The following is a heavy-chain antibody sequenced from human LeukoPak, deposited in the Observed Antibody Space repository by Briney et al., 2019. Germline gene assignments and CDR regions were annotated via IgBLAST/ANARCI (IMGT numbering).Heavy chain of an antibody. D-gene: IGHD3-22*01. CDR2: ISSSSSYI. CDR1: GFTFSSYS. CDR3: ARDFSGDYYDSSGYYDFGIDY. J-gene: IGHJ4*02. Sequence: NSGGSLRLSCAASGFTFSSYSMNWVRQAPGKGLEWVSSISSSSSYIYYADSVKGRFTISRDNAKNSLYLQMNSLRAEDTAVYYCARDFSGDYYDSSGYYDFGIDYWGQGTLVTVSS. V-gene: IGHV3-21*01.